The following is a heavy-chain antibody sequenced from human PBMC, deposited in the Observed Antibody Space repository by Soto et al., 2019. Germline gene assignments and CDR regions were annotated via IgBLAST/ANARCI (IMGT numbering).Heavy chain of an antibody. V-gene: IGHV3-30*18. Sequence: GGSLRLSCAASGFTFSGYAMHWVRQAPGKGLEWVAVILYDGSDKYYADSVKGRFTISRDNSESTLYLQMNSLRAEDTAVYYCAKEDSFGYIGIDYWGQGTLVTVSS. D-gene: IGHD3-22*01. CDR2: ILYDGSDK. CDR3: AKEDSFGYIGIDY. J-gene: IGHJ4*02. CDR1: GFTFSGYA.